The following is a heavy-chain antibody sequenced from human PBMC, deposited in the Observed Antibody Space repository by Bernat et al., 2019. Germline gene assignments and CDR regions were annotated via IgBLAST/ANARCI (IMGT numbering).Heavy chain of an antibody. V-gene: IGHV3-48*01. Sequence: EVQLVESGGGLVKPGGSLRLSCAASGFTFSNAWMSWVRQAPGKGLEWVSFISSSSSRIYYAESVRGRFTISRDNDKNSLRLQMSSLRAEDTALYYCARDGKRRSNYGYDFDRWGQGTLVTVSS. J-gene: IGHJ4*02. D-gene: IGHD3-16*01. CDR2: ISSSSSRI. CDR3: ARDGKRRSNYGYDFDR. CDR1: GFTFSNAW.